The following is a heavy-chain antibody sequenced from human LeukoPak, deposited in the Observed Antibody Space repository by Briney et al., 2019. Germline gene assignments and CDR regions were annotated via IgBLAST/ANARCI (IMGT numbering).Heavy chain of an antibody. CDR2: VSYDGSKQ. D-gene: IGHD1-26*01. CDR3: ARESGSYHQNDYYFDY. V-gene: IGHV3-30*03. J-gene: IGHJ4*02. CDR1: GFTFNSYG. Sequence: GGSLRLSCAASGFTFNSYGMHWVRQAPGKGLEWMAVVSYDGSKQFYADSLKGRFTISRDNPKNTLYLQMNSLRAEDTAVYYCARESGSYHQNDYYFDYWGQGTLVTISS.